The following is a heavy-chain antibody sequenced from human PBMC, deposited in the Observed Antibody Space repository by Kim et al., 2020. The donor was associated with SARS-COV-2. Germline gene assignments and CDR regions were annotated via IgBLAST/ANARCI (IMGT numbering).Heavy chain of an antibody. V-gene: IGHV1-2*02. CDR1: GYGFDDFY. D-gene: IGHD1-1*01. CDR2: INPTGGDT. Sequence: ASVKVSCKTSGYGFDDFYLHWVRQAPGQGFQWMASINPTGGDTTYPPDLQGRVTMTRDTSTRTIYLEVTSLTSDDTAVYYCARGDSKFANVPGHWTYWGQ. J-gene: IGHJ4*02. CDR3: ARGDSKFANVPGHWTY.